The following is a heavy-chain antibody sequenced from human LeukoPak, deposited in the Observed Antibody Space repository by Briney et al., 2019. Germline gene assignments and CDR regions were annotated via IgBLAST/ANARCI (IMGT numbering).Heavy chain of an antibody. D-gene: IGHD6-19*01. V-gene: IGHV3-48*02. CDR2: ISGGSDRI. CDR1: GFTFSSCS. Sequence: AGGSLRLSCAASGFTFSSCSLNWVRQAPGRGLEWVSYISGGSDRIYYADSVRGRFTISRDNAGNSLYLHMNSLRDEDTAVYYCARDLKLGSGWYLDFNYWGQGTRVTVSS. J-gene: IGHJ4*02. CDR3: ARDLKLGSGWYLDFNY.